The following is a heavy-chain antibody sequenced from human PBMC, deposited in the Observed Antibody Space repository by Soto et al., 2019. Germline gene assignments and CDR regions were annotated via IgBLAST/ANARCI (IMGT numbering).Heavy chain of an antibody. J-gene: IGHJ6*02. D-gene: IGHD3-3*01. CDR1: GFTFSTYA. V-gene: IGHV3-30-3*01. CDR3: ARVLFVEWLFKPTEYYGLDV. Sequence: QVQLVESGGGVVQPGRSLRLSCAASGFTFSTYAMHWVRQAPGKGLEWVAVLSDDGSTTDYADSVKGRFTISGDNSKNTLYLQMSSLRLEDTAVYSCARVLFVEWLFKPTEYYGLDVWGQGTTVTVSS. CDR2: LSDDGSTT.